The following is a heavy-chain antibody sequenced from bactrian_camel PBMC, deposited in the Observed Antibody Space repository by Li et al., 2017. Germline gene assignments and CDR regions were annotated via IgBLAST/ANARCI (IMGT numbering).Heavy chain of an antibody. V-gene: IGHV3S9*01. J-gene: IGHJ4*01. CDR1: GDTRSARC. D-gene: IGHD2*01. Sequence: HVQLVESGGGSVQAEGSLRLSCAISGDTRSARCMAWFRQAPGKEREGVASIDADGETSYADSVKGRFTISRDNAKNTAYLQMSSLKFEDTALYYCATKSLSSGSFPIWGQGTQVTVS. CDR2: IDADGET. CDR3: ATKSLSSGSFPI.